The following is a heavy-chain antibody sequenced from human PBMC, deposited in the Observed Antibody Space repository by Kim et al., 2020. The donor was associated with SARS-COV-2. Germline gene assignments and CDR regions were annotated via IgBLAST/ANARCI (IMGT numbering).Heavy chain of an antibody. J-gene: IGHJ4*02. CDR3: ARLPFKWEGIDY. Sequence: RYSPSFQGQVTISADKSISTAYLQWSSLKASDTAMYYCARLPFKWEGIDYWGQGTLVTVSS. V-gene: IGHV5-51*01. D-gene: IGHD1-26*01.